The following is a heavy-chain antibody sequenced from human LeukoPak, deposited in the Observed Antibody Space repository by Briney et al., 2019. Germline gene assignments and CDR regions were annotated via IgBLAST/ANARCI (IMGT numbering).Heavy chain of an antibody. CDR1: GFSSRTSYY. D-gene: IGHD3-10*01. CDR3: ARFAIVRDLATYSWIDP. CDR2: VFHTGIT. Sequence: PSDTLSLTCVVSGFSSRTSYYWGWIRQPPGKGLELIGVVFHTGITYYNTSLQSRDTISIDTSKRHFSLQLTSVTAADTAVYFCARFAIVRDLATYSWIDPWGQGTLVTVSS. V-gene: IGHV4-38-2*01. J-gene: IGHJ5*02.